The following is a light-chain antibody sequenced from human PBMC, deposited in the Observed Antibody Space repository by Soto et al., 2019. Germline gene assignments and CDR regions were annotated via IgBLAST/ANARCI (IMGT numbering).Light chain of an antibody. J-gene: IGKJ1*01. CDR1: QGIGDT. CDR2: DTS. Sequence: VMSESASSRGSAPVEVARLSCRASQGIGDTLAWYQHKPGQTPRLLIYDTSTRATGVPTRFSGSRSGEEFPLSIRRLEPDDFAVYYCQKYGNFWTFGQGTKV. CDR3: QKYGNFWT. V-gene: IGKV3-15*01.